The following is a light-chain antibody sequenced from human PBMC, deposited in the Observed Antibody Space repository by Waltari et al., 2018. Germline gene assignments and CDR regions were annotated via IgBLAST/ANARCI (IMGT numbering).Light chain of an antibody. CDR1: QSVRNY. Sequence: ESATLTCRASQSVRNYLAWYQQKPCQAPRLLLYGVSNSATGIPARFSGSGSGTDFTLTISSLEPEDFAVYYCQQRSSWPLTFGGGTKVEIK. CDR2: GVS. CDR3: QQRSSWPLT. V-gene: IGKV3-11*01. J-gene: IGKJ4*01.